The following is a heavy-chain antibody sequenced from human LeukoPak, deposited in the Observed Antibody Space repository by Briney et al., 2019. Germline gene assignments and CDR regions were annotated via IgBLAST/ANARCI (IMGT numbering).Heavy chain of an antibody. CDR2: IYPGDSDT. CDR3: ASLDYDFWSGYSAFDI. Sequence: GESLKISCKGSGYSFTSYWIGWVRQMPGKGLEWMGIIYPGDSDTRYSPSFQGQVTISADKSISTAYLQWSSLKASDTAMYYCASLDYDFWSGYSAFDIWGQGTMVTVSS. CDR1: GYSFTSYW. J-gene: IGHJ3*02. V-gene: IGHV5-51*01. D-gene: IGHD3-3*01.